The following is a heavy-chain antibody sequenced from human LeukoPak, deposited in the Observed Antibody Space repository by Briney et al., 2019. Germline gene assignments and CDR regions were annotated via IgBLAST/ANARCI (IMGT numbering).Heavy chain of an antibody. D-gene: IGHD6-19*01. Sequence: ASVKVSCKASGYTFTGYYMHWLRQAPGQGLEWMGWINPNSGGTNYAQKFQGRVTMTRDTSISTAYMELSRLRSDDTAVYYCARLAVAGANCDYWGQGTLVTVSS. J-gene: IGHJ4*02. CDR3: ARLAVAGANCDY. CDR2: INPNSGGT. CDR1: GYTFTGYY. V-gene: IGHV1-2*02.